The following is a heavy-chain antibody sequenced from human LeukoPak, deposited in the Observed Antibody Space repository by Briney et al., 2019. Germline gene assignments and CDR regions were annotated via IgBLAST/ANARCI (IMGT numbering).Heavy chain of an antibody. V-gene: IGHV4-34*01. J-gene: IGHJ4*02. CDR2: INHSGST. CDR1: GGSFSGYY. CDR3: ARTRGYSYGPLFDY. D-gene: IGHD5-18*01. Sequence: SETLSLTCAVYGGSFSGYYWSWIRQPPGKGLEWIGEINHSGSTNYNPSLKSRVTISVDTSKNQFSLKLSSVTAADTAVYYCARTRGYSYGPLFDYRGQRTLVTVSS.